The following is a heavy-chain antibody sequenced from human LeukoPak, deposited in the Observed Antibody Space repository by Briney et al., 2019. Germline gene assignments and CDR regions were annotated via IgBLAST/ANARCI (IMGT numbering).Heavy chain of an antibody. CDR3: ARGGGSYSVKWFDL. J-gene: IGHJ5*02. Sequence: SETLSLTCTVSGGSISSYYWSWIRQPPGKGLEWIGDIHYSGSTNYNPSLKSRVTISIDTSKNQFSLKLTSVTAADTAVYYCARGGGSYSVKWFDLWGRETLVTVSS. CDR2: IHYSGST. CDR1: GGSISSYY. V-gene: IGHV4-59*13. D-gene: IGHD1-26*01.